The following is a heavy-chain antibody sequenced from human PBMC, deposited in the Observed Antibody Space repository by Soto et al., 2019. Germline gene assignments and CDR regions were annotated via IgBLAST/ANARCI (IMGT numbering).Heavy chain of an antibody. CDR1: GGSFSGYY. CDR3: ARAAYSESDWYFDL. Sequence: QEKLQQWGAGLLKHSETLSRTCAVYGGSFSGYYWSWIRQPPGKGLEWIGEIHHSGSTNYSPSLKSRVTISVDTSKSQFSLKLSSLTAADTAVYYCARAAYSESDWYFDLWGRGTLVTVSS. J-gene: IGHJ2*01. CDR2: IHHSGST. V-gene: IGHV4-34*01. D-gene: IGHD4-4*01.